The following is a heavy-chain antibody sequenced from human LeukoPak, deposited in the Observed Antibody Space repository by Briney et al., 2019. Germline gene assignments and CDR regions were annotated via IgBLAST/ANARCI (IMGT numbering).Heavy chain of an antibody. CDR2: ISYDGRQK. CDR1: GFTFSTYG. D-gene: IGHD2-15*01. CDR3: ARDRGPYCSGGSCYPNYFDY. J-gene: IGHJ4*02. V-gene: IGHV3-30*03. Sequence: GGSLRLSCAASGFTFSTYGMNWVRQAPGKGLEWVAVISYDGRQKYYADSVKGRFTISRDNAKNSLYLQMNSLRAEDTAVYYCARDRGPYCSGGSCYPNYFDYWGQGTLVTVSS.